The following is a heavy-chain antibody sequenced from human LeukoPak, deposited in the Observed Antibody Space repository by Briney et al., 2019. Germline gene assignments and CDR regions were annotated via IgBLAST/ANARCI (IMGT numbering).Heavy chain of an antibody. CDR2: IRYDGSNK. CDR1: GFTFSSYG. J-gene: IGHJ4*02. Sequence: GGSLRLSCAASGFTFSSYGMHWVRQAPGKGLEWVAFIRYDGSNKYYADSVKGRFTISRDNAKNSLYLQMNSLRAEDTAVYYCARVGGARWLQPNPSFDYWGQGTLVTVSS. D-gene: IGHD5-24*01. CDR3: ARVGGARWLQPNPSFDY. V-gene: IGHV3-30*02.